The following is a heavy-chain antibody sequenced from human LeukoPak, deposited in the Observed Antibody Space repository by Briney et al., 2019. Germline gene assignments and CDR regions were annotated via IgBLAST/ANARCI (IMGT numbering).Heavy chain of an antibody. CDR3: TRLFSSEMAPEGDVFDI. CDR2: ISAYNGNT. CDR1: GYTFTSYG. V-gene: IGHV1-18*01. J-gene: IGHJ3*02. D-gene: IGHD2-8*01. Sequence: ASGKVSCKASGYTFTSYGISWVRQAPGQGLEWMGWISAYNGNTNYAQKLQGRVNMTTDTSTSTAYMELRSLTSEDTAVYYCTRLFSSEMAPEGDVFDIWGQGTMVTVSS.